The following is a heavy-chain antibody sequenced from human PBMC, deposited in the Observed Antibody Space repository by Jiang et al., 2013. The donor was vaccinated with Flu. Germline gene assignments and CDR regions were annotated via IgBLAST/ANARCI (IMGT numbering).Heavy chain of an antibody. CDR3: ARDRGDIVGYYFDY. V-gene: IGHV4-4*07. CDR2: IYTSGST. D-gene: IGHD2-15*01. CDR1: SISSHH. J-gene: IGHJ4*02. Sequence: SISSHHWSWIRQPAGKGLEWIGRIYTSGSTNYSPSLKSRVTMSVDTSKNQFSLKLTSVTAADTAVYYCARDRGDIVGYYFDYWGQGTLVTVSS.